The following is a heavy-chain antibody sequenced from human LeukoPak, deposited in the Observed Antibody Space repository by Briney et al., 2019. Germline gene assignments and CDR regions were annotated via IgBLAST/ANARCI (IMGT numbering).Heavy chain of an antibody. CDR2: VYHSGGT. CDR3: AKIGSYDSIGYYFDY. CDR1: GDSISSYY. D-gene: IGHD3-22*01. Sequence: PSETLSLTCTVSGDSISSYYWSWIRQPPGKGLEWTGYVYHSGGTTYNPPLKSRVSISVDTSNNQVSLRLHSGTAADTAIYYCAKIGSYDSIGYYFDYWGQGALVTVSS. V-gene: IGHV4-59*03. J-gene: IGHJ4*02.